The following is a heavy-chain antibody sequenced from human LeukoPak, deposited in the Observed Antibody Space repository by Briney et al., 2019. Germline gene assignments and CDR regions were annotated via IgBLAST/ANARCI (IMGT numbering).Heavy chain of an antibody. CDR3: ARAPYSSSWYFDY. CDR1: GFTFSSYG. Sequence: GGSLRLSCAASGFTFSSYGMHWVRQAPGKGLEWVAVIWYDGSNKYYADSVKGRFTISRDNSKNTLYLQMNSLRAKDTAVYYCARAPYSSSWYFDYWGQGTLVTVSS. J-gene: IGHJ4*02. V-gene: IGHV3-33*01. D-gene: IGHD6-13*01. CDR2: IWYDGSNK.